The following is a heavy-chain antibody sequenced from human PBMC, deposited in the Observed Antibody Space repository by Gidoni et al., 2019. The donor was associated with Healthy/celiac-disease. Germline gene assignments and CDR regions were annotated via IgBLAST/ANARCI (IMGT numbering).Heavy chain of an antibody. CDR1: GFTVSSNY. Sequence: EVQLVESGGGLIQPGGSLRLSCAASGFTVSSNYMSWVRQAPGTGLEWVSVIYSGGSTYYADSVKGRFTISRDNSKNTLYLQMNSLRAEDTAVYYCASGYYYGSGSYSPHPFSVGSPTQLYGMDVWGQGTTVTVSS. CDR3: ASGYYYGSGSYSPHPFSVGSPTQLYGMDV. D-gene: IGHD3-10*01. J-gene: IGHJ6*02. V-gene: IGHV3-53*01. CDR2: IYSGGST.